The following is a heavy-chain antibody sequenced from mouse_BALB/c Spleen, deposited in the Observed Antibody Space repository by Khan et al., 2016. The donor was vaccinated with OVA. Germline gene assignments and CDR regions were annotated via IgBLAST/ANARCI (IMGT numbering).Heavy chain of an antibody. Sequence: QVQLKQSGAELVRPGASVKLSCKTSGYIFTSYWIHWVKQRSGQGLEWIARIHPGTDNTYYNDKVKDKATLTADKSSSTVYMQLSSLKSEDSADYFCAREEAVYYFDYGGQGTTLTVSS. CDR3: AREEAVYYFDY. V-gene: IGHV1-76*01. D-gene: IGHD3-3*01. J-gene: IGHJ2*01. CDR1: GYIFTSYW. CDR2: IHPGTDNT.